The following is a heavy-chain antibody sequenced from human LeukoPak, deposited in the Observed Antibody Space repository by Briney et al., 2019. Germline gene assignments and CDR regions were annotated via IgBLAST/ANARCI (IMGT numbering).Heavy chain of an antibody. CDR1: GFTFSNYA. CDR2: LSGSADRT. D-gene: IGHD4-17*01. CDR3: AKGSHYGDLLFEY. Sequence: GGSLRLSCAASGFTFSNYAMSWVRQAPEKGLEWVPALSGSADRTYYADSVKGRFTISRDNSKNTVYLQMNSLRAEDTAVCYCAKGSHYGDLLFEYWGQGTLVTVSS. J-gene: IGHJ4*02. V-gene: IGHV3-23*01.